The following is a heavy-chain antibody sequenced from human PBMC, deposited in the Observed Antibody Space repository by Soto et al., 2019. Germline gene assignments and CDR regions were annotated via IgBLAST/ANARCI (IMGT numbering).Heavy chain of an antibody. CDR2: INHSGST. CDR1: GGSISNYY. Sequence: SETLSLTCTVSGGSISNYYWSWIRQPPGKGLEWIGEINHSGSTNYNPSLKSRVTISVDTSKNQFSLKLSSVTAADTAVYYCARDRRLITMVRGVSLWFDPWGQGTLVTVSS. D-gene: IGHD3-10*01. J-gene: IGHJ5*02. V-gene: IGHV4-34*01. CDR3: ARDRRLITMVRGVSLWFDP.